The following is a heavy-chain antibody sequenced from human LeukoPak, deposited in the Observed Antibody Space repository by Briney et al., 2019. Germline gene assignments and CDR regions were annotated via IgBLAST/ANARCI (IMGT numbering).Heavy chain of an antibody. D-gene: IGHD6-13*01. CDR3: ARVGIAPAGDFDY. V-gene: IGHV4-4*02. Sequence: SGTLSLTCAVSDGSISGSNWWSWVRQPPGKGLEWIGEIYHGGSSNYNPSLKSRVTISLDTSKNQLSLKLTSVTAADTAVYYCARVGIAPAGDFDYWGQGTLVTVSS. CDR1: DGSISGSNW. CDR2: IYHGGSS. J-gene: IGHJ4*02.